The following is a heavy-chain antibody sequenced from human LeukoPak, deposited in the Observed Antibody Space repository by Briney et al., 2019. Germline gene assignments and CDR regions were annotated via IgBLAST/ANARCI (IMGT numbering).Heavy chain of an antibody. CDR3: VCGEGYRSGWYLDY. CDR1: GFTFSSYG. V-gene: IGHV3-30*02. J-gene: IGHJ4*02. Sequence: GGSLRLSCAASGFTFSSYGMHWVRQAPGKGLEWVAFIRYDGSNKYYADSVKGRFTISRDNSKNTLYLQMNSLRAEDTTVYYCVCGEGYRSGWYLDYWGQGTLVTVSS. CDR2: IRYDGSNK. D-gene: IGHD6-19*01.